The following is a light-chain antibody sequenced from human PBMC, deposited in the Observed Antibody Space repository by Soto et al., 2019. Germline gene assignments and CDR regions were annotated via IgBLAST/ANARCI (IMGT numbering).Light chain of an antibody. Sequence: DIQMTQSPSSLSASVGDRVTITCRASQGINNYLAWYQQKPGKVPKLLIYAASTLESGVPSRFGGSVSGTYFTLTISSLQPEDVATYYCQKYNSALLTFGQGTRLEIK. V-gene: IGKV1-27*01. J-gene: IGKJ5*01. CDR2: AAS. CDR1: QGINNY. CDR3: QKYNSALLT.